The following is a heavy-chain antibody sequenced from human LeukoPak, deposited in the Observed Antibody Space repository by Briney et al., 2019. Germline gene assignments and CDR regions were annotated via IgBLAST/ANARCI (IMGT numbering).Heavy chain of an antibody. CDR1: GGSFSGYY. Sequence: SETLSLTCAVYGGSFSGYYWSWIRQPAGKGLEWIGRIYTSGSTNYNPSLKSRVTMSVDTSKNQFSLKLSSVTAADTAVYYCARLKIMCSSTSCHYYFDYWGQGTLVTVSS. CDR2: IYTSGST. V-gene: IGHV4-59*10. J-gene: IGHJ4*02. D-gene: IGHD2-2*01. CDR3: ARLKIMCSSTSCHYYFDY.